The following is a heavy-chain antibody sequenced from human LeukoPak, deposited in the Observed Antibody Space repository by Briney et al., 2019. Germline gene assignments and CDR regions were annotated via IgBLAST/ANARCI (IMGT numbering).Heavy chain of an antibody. CDR1: GGSISSSSYY. CDR2: IYYSGST. CDR3: AREPYDILTGYYIGVDY. J-gene: IGHJ4*02. V-gene: IGHV4-39*07. D-gene: IGHD3-9*01. Sequence: PSETLSLTCTVSGGSISSSSYYWGWIRQPPGKGLEWIGSIYYSGSTYYNPSLKSRVTISVDTSKNQFSLKLSSVTAADTAVYYCAREPYDILTGYYIGVDYWGQGALVTVSS.